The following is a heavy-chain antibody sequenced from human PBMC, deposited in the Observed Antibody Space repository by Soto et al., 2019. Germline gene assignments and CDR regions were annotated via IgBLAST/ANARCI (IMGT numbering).Heavy chain of an antibody. CDR1: GDSVSSDSVA. V-gene: IGHV6-1*01. CDR3: ARGHGDWFDP. Sequence: QVQLQQSSPGLVKSSQTLSLTCAISGDSVSSDSVAWNWIRQSPSRGLEWLGRTYYRSKWYNDYAVSVKSRISINPDTSKNQFSLQLNSVTPEDTAVYYCARGHGDWFDPWGQGTLVTVSS. D-gene: IGHD4-17*01. J-gene: IGHJ5*02. CDR2: TYYRSKWYN.